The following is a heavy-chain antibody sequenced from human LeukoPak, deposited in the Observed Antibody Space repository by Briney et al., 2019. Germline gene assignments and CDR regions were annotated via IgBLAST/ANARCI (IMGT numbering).Heavy chain of an antibody. CDR2: IHYSGST. CDR3: ASGRGVVVITTPFDY. V-gene: IGHV4-39*07. D-gene: IGHD3-22*01. CDR1: GGSIRSSSYY. J-gene: IGHJ4*02. Sequence: PPETLSLTCTVSGGSIRSSSYYWGWIRQPPGKGLEWIGSIHYSGSTYYNPSLKSRVTISVDTSKTQFSLKLSSVTAADTAVYYCASGRGVVVITTPFDYWGQGTLVTVSS.